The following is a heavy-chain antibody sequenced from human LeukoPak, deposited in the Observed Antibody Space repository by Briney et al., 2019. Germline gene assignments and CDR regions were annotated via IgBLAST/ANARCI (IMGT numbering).Heavy chain of an antibody. V-gene: IGHV1-18*01. CDR1: GYTFTTHG. CDR2: ISAHNGNT. Sequence: ASVKVSCTASGYTFTTHGIPWVRQAPGQGLEWMGWISAHNGNTNYAQSLQGRVTMTTDTSTNTAYMELRSLRSDDTAVYYCARDGYFDLWGRGTLVTVSS. J-gene: IGHJ2*01. CDR3: ARDGYFDL.